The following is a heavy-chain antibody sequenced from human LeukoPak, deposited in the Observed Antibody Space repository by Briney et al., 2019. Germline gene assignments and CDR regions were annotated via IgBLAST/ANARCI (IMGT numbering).Heavy chain of an antibody. CDR3: AKEHYGSGSYGAFDI. CDR1: GFTFSDYA. J-gene: IGHJ3*02. CDR2: ISGSGGST. V-gene: IGHV3-23*01. D-gene: IGHD3-10*01. Sequence: GGSLRLSCAASGFTFSDYAMSWVRQAPGKGLEWVSTISGSGGSTYYADSVKGRFTISRDNSKNTLYLQMNSLRAEDTAVYYCAKEHYGSGSYGAFDIWGQGTMVTVSS.